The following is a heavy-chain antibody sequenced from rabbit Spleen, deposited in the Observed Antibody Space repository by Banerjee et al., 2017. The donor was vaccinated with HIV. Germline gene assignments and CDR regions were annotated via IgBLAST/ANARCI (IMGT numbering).Heavy chain of an antibody. Sequence: QEQLVESGRGLVKPEGSLTLTCKASGFSFSDRDVMCWVRQAPGKGLQWIVCINAYTGKPVYATWAKGRFTISRTSSTTVTLQMTGLTAADTATYFCARDLASVVGWNFNLWGPGTLVTVS. D-gene: IGHD3-1*01. V-gene: IGHV1S45*01. CDR3: ARDLASVVGWNFNL. CDR1: GFSFSDRDV. CDR2: INAYTGKP. J-gene: IGHJ4*01.